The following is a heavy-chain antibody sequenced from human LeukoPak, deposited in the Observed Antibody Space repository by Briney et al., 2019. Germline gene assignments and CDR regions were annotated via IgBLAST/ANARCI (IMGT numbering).Heavy chain of an antibody. V-gene: IGHV4-39*01. CDR3: ARHYGP. CDR2: IYESGSA. D-gene: IGHD3-16*01. J-gene: IGHJ5*02. Sequence: WIRQPPGKGLGLIWSIYESGSAYYNPSLKSRITMSVDTSENQFSLKLTSVTAADTAVYYCARHYGPWGQGTLVTVSS.